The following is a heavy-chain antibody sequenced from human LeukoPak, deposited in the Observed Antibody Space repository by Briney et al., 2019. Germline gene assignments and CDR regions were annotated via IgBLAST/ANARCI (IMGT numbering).Heavy chain of an antibody. CDR3: ATGYSSGWDFDY. J-gene: IGHJ4*02. V-gene: IGHV1-24*01. Sequence: ASVTVSCKVSGYTLTELSMHWVRQAPGKGLEWMGGFDPEDGETIYAQKFQGRVTMTEDTSTDTAYMELSSLRSEDTAVYYCATGYSSGWDFDYWGQGTLVTVSS. CDR2: FDPEDGET. CDR1: GYTLTELS. D-gene: IGHD6-19*01.